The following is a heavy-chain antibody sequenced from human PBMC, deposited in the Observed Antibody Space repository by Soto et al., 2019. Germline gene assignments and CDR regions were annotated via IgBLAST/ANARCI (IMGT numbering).Heavy chain of an antibody. CDR2: IAGNGRDT. J-gene: IGHJ4*02. CDR1: GFTFGSYA. D-gene: IGHD1-1*01. CDR3: AKGTTGNTDFDS. V-gene: IGHV3-23*01. Sequence: EVQLLESGGGLVQPGGSLRLSCTASGFTFGSYAMNWVRQAPGKGLEWVSGIAGNGRDTYYADSVKGRFTISRDNSKNTRYLQINSLRAEDTAVYYCAKGTTGNTDFDSWGQGTLVTVSS.